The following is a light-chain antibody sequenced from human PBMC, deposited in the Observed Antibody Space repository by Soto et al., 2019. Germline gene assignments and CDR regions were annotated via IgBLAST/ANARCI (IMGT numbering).Light chain of an antibody. CDR3: QQYNSYGMYT. CDR1: QSISSW. V-gene: IGKV1-5*01. J-gene: IGKJ2*01. Sequence: DIQMTQSPSTLSESVGDRVTITCRASQSISSWLAWYQQKPGKAPKLLIYDASSLDSGVPSRFSGSGSGTEFTLTIISLQADDFAAYYCQQYNSYGMYTFGQGTKLEIK. CDR2: DAS.